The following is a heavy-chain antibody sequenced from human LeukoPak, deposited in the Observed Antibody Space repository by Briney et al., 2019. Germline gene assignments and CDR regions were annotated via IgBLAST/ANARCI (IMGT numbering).Heavy chain of an antibody. Sequence: SSETLSLTCTVSGGSISSSSYYWGWIRQPPGKGLEWIGNIYYSGSTYYNPSLKSRVTISVDTSKNQFSLKLSSVTAADTAVYYCVSHPYFNWGQGTLVTVSS. CDR1: GGSISSSSYY. D-gene: IGHD2-21*01. V-gene: IGHV4-39*07. J-gene: IGHJ4*02. CDR3: VSHPYFN. CDR2: IYYSGST.